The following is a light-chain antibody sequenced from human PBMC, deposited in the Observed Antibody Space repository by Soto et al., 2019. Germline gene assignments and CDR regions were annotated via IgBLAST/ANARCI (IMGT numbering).Light chain of an antibody. J-gene: IGKJ1*01. Sequence: ELVLTQSPGTLSLSPGERATLSCRASQSVRSSYLAWYQQKPGQAPRLLIYAASSRATGIPERLSGSGSGTDFTLTISRLEPEDFAVYYCQQYGSSRTFGQGTKVEMK. V-gene: IGKV3-20*01. CDR2: AAS. CDR3: QQYGSSRT. CDR1: QSVRSSY.